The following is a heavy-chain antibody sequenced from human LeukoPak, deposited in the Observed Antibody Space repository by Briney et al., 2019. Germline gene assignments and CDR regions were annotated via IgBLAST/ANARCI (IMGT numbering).Heavy chain of an antibody. Sequence: KPSETLSLTCTVSGGSISSSSHYWGWIRQPPGEGLEWIGVSTYYNPSLKNRVTISRDTSKNQFSLKLSSVTAADTAIYYCARAGYTYGIISYFDSWGQGTLVTVSS. CDR2: VST. CDR1: GGSISSSSHY. CDR3: ARAGYTYGIISYFDS. V-gene: IGHV4-39*01. D-gene: IGHD5-18*01. J-gene: IGHJ4*02.